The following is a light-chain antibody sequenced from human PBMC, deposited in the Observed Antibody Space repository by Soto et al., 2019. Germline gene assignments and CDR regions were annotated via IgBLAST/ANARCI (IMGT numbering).Light chain of an antibody. J-gene: IGLJ2*01. Sequence: SYELTQPPSVSVSPGQTASITCSGDKLGDKYACWYQQKPGQSPVLVIYQDSKRPSGIPERFSGSNSGNTATLTISGTQAMDEVDYYCQAWDSSTAHVVFGGGTKLTVL. V-gene: IGLV3-1*01. CDR2: QDS. CDR1: KLGDKY. CDR3: QAWDSSTAHVV.